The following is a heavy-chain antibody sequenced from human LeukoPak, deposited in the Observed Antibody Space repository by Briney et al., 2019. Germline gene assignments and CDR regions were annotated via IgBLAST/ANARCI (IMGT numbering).Heavy chain of an antibody. V-gene: IGHV3-33*01. CDR1: GFTFSSYG. Sequence: GGSLRLSCAASGFTFSSYGMHWVRQAPGEGLEWVAVIWYDGSNKYYADSVKGRFTISRDNSKNTLYLQMNSLRAEDTAVYYCARAPSYDILTGFIDYWGQGTLVTVSS. J-gene: IGHJ4*02. D-gene: IGHD3-9*01. CDR2: IWYDGSNK. CDR3: ARAPSYDILTGFIDY.